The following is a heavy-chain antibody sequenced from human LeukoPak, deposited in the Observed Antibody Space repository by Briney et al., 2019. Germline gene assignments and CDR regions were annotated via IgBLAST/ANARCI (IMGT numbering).Heavy chain of an antibody. CDR3: ARDRAAGTGTFVY. CDR1: GGSISSYY. V-gene: IGHV4-59*01. J-gene: IGHJ4*02. D-gene: IGHD6-13*01. Sequence: SETLSLTCTVSGGSISSYYWSWIRQPPGKGLEWIGYIYYSASTNYNPSLKSRVTISVDTSKNQFSLKLSSVTAADTAVYYCARDRAAGTGTFVYWGQGTLVTVSS. CDR2: IYYSAST.